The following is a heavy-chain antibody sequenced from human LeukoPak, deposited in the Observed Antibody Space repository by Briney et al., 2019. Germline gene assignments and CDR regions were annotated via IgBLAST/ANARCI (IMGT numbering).Heavy chain of an antibody. V-gene: IGHV1-18*01. Sequence: GASVKVSCKASGYTFTSYGISWVRQAPGQGLEWMGWISAYNGNTNYAQKLQGRVTMTTDTSTSTAYMELRSLRSDDTAVYYCARAEVRITIFGVDLNWFDPWGQGTLVTVSS. CDR1: GYTFTSYG. J-gene: IGHJ5*02. D-gene: IGHD3-3*01. CDR2: ISAYNGNT. CDR3: ARAEVRITIFGVDLNWFDP.